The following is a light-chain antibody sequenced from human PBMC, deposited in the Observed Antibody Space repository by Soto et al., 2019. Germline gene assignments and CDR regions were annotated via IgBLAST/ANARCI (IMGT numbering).Light chain of an antibody. Sequence: EIVMAQSLATLSVSPGEGATLSCRASQTVYSNLAWYQQKPGQAPRLLIDGASTRATGIPARFSGSGSGTEFTLTISSLQSEDFAVYYCQQYNKWPLTFGGGTKVEIK. CDR3: QQYNKWPLT. CDR1: QTVYSN. J-gene: IGKJ4*01. V-gene: IGKV3-15*01. CDR2: GAS.